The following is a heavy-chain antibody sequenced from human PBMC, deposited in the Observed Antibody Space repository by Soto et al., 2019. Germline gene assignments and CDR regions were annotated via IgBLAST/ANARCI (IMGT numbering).Heavy chain of an antibody. CDR1: GYSFTSYS. Sequence: GESLKTSCQGSGYSFTSYSISWVRQMPGKGLEWMGRIDPSDSYTNYSPSFQGHVTISADKSISTAYLQWGSLKASDTAMYYCANQAVAGYYYYGMDVWGQGTTVTVSS. CDR3: ANQAVAGYYYYGMDV. CDR2: IDPSDSYT. D-gene: IGHD6-19*01. J-gene: IGHJ6*02. V-gene: IGHV5-10-1*01.